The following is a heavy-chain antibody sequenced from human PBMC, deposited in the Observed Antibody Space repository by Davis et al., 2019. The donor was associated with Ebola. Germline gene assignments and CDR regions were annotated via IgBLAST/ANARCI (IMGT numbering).Heavy chain of an antibody. CDR2: ITSSGGST. D-gene: IGHD6-19*01. Sequence: PGGSLRLSCAASGFTFNQYAMTWVRQAPGKGLEWVSAITSSGGSTYYGDSVKGRFTISRDNSKNTLYLQMNSLRVDDTAVYYCAKGGSGWPSDYSYGMGVWGKGTTVTVSS. V-gene: IGHV3-23*01. J-gene: IGHJ6*04. CDR1: GFTFNQYA. CDR3: AKGGSGWPSDYSYGMGV.